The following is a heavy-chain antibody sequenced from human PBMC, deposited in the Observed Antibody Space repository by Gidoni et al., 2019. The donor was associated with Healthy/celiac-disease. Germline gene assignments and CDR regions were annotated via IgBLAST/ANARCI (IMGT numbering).Heavy chain of an antibody. J-gene: IGHJ6*02. Sequence: EVKLLESGGGLVQPGGSLTLSLAASGFPFRSYALRWVRHAPGKGLEWVSASSGSGGSTYYADSVKGRFTISRDNSKNTLYLQMNSLRAEDTAVYYCAKVAREQQLDDYYYYYYGMDVWGQGTTVTVSS. CDR2: SSGSGGST. V-gene: IGHV3-23*01. CDR3: AKVAREQQLDDYYYYYYGMDV. CDR1: GFPFRSYA. D-gene: IGHD6-13*01.